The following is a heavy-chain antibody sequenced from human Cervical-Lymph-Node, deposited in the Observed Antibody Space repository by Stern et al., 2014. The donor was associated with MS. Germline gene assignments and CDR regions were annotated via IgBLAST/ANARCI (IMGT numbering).Heavy chain of an antibody. CDR3: TRNTGLVSIDY. CDR2: INGGNGNT. Sequence: QVQLGQSGAEVKKPGASVKVSCKASGYTFTDYSMHWVRQAPGQRLERMGWINGGNGNTKYSQKFQGRVTITRDTSASTAYMELSSLTSDDTAVYYCTRNTGLVSIDYWGQGTLVTVSS. CDR1: GYTFTDYS. D-gene: IGHD5-18*01. J-gene: IGHJ4*02. V-gene: IGHV1-3*01.